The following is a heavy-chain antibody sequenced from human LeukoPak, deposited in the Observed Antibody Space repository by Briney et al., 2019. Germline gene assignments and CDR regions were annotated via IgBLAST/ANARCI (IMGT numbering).Heavy chain of an antibody. D-gene: IGHD5-18*01. Sequence: GASVKVSCKASGYTFTGYYMHWVRQAPGQGLEWMGWINPNSGGTNYAQKFQGRVTMTRDTSTSTAYMELSRLRSDDTAVYYCAREIPDTAMVDYWGQGTLVTVSS. V-gene: IGHV1-2*02. CDR1: GYTFTGYY. J-gene: IGHJ4*02. CDR3: AREIPDTAMVDY. CDR2: INPNSGGT.